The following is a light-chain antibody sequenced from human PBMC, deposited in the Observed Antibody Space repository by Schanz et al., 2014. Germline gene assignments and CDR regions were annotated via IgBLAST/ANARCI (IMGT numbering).Light chain of an antibody. V-gene: IGLV1-40*01. CDR2: GNS. CDR1: SSNLGASYD. Sequence: QSVLTQPPLVSGAPGQRVTISCTGSSSNLGASYDVQWYQQLPGTAPKLLVYGNSNRPSGVPDRFSGSKSDTSASLAITGLQAEDEADYYCQSYDSSLSAWVFGGGTKLTVL. CDR3: QSYDSSLSAWV. J-gene: IGLJ3*02.